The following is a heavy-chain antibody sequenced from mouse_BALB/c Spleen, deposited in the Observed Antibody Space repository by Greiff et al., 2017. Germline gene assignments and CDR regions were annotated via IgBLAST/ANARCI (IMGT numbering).Heavy chain of an antibody. J-gene: IGHJ2*01. Sequence: EVQLQQSGPELVKPGASVKMSCKASGYTFTSYVMHWVKQKPGQGLEWIGYINPYNDGTKYNEKFKGKATLTSDKSCSTAYMELSSLTSEDSAVYYCARGGTTVVATRGFDYWRQGTTLTVSS. V-gene: IGHV1-14*01. D-gene: IGHD1-1*01. CDR2: INPYNDGT. CDR3: ARGGTTVVATRGFDY. CDR1: GYTFTSYV.